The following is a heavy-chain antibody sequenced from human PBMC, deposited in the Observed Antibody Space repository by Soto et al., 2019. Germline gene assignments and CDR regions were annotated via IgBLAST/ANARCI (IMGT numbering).Heavy chain of an antibody. CDR3: ARGASLGYCSSTSCRLCGMDV. D-gene: IGHD2-2*01. J-gene: IGHJ6*02. Sequence: QVQLVQSGAEVKKPGSSVKVSCKASGGTFSSYAISWVRQAPGQGLEWMGGIIPIFGTANYAQKFQGRVTIAADEATSTAYMELRSLRCEETAVYYCARGASLGYCSSTSCRLCGMDVWVQGTTVTFSS. CDR1: GGTFSSYA. CDR2: IIPIFGTA. V-gene: IGHV1-69*01.